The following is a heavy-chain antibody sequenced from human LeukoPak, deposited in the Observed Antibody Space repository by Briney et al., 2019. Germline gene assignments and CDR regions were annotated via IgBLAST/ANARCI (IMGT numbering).Heavy chain of an antibody. CDR2: INQDGSVK. V-gene: IGHV3-7*01. Sequence: PGGSLRLSCAASGFTFSRSWVTWVLQAPGKGLEWVASINQDGSVKHYMDSVKGRFTISRDNSNNSLFLQMNSLRAEDTAVYYCAKLLGDVTTFDYWGQGTLDTVSS. CDR3: AKLLGDVTTFDY. CDR1: GFTFSRSW. D-gene: IGHD3-16*01. J-gene: IGHJ4*02.